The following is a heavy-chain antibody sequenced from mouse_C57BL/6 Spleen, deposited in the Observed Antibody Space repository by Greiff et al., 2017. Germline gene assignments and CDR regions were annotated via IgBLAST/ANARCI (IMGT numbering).Heavy chain of an antibody. V-gene: IGHV1-64*01. J-gene: IGHJ2*01. CDR2: IHPNSGST. Sequence: VQLQQPGAELVKPGASVKLSCKASGYTFTSYWMHWVKQRPGQGLEWIGMIHPNSGSTNYNEKFTSKATLTVDKSSSTAYMQLSSLTSEDSAVYYCARGDYSNPWGQGTTLTVSS. D-gene: IGHD2-5*01. CDR3: ARGDYSNP. CDR1: GYTFTSYW.